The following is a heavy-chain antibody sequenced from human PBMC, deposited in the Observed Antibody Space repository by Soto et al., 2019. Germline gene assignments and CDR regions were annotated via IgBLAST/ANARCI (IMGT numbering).Heavy chain of an antibody. D-gene: IGHD6-19*01. CDR2: IYYSGST. CDR1: GGSISSGGYY. J-gene: IGHJ6*02. CDR3: AKDGIAVAGKALSDYYYYGMDV. V-gene: IGHV4-31*03. Sequence: PSETLSLTCTVSGGSISSGGYYWSWIRQHPGKGREWIGYIYYSGSTYYNPSLKSRVTISVDTSKNLFSLKLRSVTAADTAVYYCAKDGIAVAGKALSDYYYYGMDVRGQGTTVTVSS.